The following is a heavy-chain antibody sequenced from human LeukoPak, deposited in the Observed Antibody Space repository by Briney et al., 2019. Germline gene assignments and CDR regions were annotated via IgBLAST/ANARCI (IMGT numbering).Heavy chain of an antibody. CDR1: GGSISSYY. D-gene: IGHD3-9*01. CDR3: ARRERGSRFFDWSFDY. V-gene: IGHV4-59*12. J-gene: IGHJ4*02. Sequence: PSETLSLTCTVSGGSISSYYWSWIRQPPGKGLEWIGSLYYTGSAYYNPSLKNRVTISVDTSKSQLSLKVTSVTAADTAVYFCARRERGSRFFDWSFDYWGQGTLVTVSS. CDR2: LYYTGSA.